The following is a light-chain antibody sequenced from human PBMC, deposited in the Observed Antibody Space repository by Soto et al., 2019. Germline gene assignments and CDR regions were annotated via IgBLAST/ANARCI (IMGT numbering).Light chain of an antibody. CDR1: SYIIGNNY. CDR3: GTWDSSLSAVV. CDR2: DNI. J-gene: IGLJ2*01. V-gene: IGLV1-51*01. Sequence: QSVLKQPPSVSAGPGQKVTISCSGSSYIIGNNYVSWYQQLPGTAPYVLIYDNIKRPSGIPDRFSDSKSGTSAILGITGLQTGDEADYYCGTWDSSLSAVVFGGGTKVTVL.